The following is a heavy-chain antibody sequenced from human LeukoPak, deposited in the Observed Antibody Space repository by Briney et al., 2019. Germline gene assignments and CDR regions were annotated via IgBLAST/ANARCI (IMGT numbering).Heavy chain of an antibody. D-gene: IGHD3-22*01. CDR2: ISWNSGSI. CDR1: GFTFSSYA. V-gene: IGHV3-9*01. J-gene: IGHJ4*02. Sequence: GGSLRLSCAASGFTFSSYAMSWVRQAPGKGLEWVSGISWNSGSIGYADSVKGRFTISRDNAKNSLYLQMNSLRAEDTALYYCAKAVDSSGYAPYFDYWGQGTLVTVSS. CDR3: AKAVDSSGYAPYFDY.